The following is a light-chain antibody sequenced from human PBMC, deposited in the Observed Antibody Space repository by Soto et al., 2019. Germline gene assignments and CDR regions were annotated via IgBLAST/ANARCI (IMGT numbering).Light chain of an antibody. J-gene: IGKJ5*01. CDR1: QSIALS. Sequence: DIQMTQSPSSLSASVGDTVTMTCRASQSIALSVNWYQQKPGKAHKLLIYVAFTLESGVPSRFSGSGSGTEFTLTIRSLQPEDFATYYCQQSFRSPITFGQGTRLEIK. CDR2: VAF. CDR3: QQSFRSPIT. V-gene: IGKV1-39*01.